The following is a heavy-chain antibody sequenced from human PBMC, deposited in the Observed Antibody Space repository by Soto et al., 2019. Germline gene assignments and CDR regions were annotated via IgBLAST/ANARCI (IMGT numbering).Heavy chain of an antibody. CDR2: IIPIVGTA. D-gene: IGHD3-10*01. CDR1: GGTFSGYP. CDR3: ARLGAYHGSASSGGYYFDS. V-gene: IGHV1-69*01. Sequence: QVQLVQSGAEVKKPGSSVKVSCEASGGTFSGYPVSWVRQAPGQGLEWMGGIIPIVGTANYAQKFQGRITITADDSKRTVYLGLSSLRAEDEAVYYCARLGAYHGSASSGGYYFDSWGQGTLVTVSS. J-gene: IGHJ4*02.